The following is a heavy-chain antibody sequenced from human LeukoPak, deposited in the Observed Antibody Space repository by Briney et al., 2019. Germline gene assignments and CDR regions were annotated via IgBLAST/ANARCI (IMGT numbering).Heavy chain of an antibody. CDR1: GYTFTSYG. CDR3: ARSLMYSSGWFENYYGMDV. D-gene: IGHD6-19*01. CDR2: ISAYNGNT. J-gene: IGHJ6*02. V-gene: IGHV1-18*01. Sequence: GASVKVSCKASGYTFTSYGISWVRQAPGQGLEWMGWISAYNGNTNYAQKLQGRVTMTTDTSTSTAYMELRSLRSDDTAVYYCARSLMYSSGWFENYYGMDVWGQGTTVTVSS.